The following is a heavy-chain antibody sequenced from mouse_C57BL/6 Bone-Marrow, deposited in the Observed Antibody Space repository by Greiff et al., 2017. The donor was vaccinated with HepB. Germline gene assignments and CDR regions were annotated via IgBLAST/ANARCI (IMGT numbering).Heavy chain of an antibody. V-gene: IGHV1-69*01. J-gene: IGHJ1*03. CDR3: ARGDHYYGSSYWYFDV. CDR2: IDPSESYT. CDR1: GYTFTSYW. Sequence: QVQLQQPGAELVMPGASVKLSCKASGYTFTSYWMHWVKQRPGQGLEWIGEIDPSESYTNYNQKFKGKSTLTVDKSSSTAYMQLSSLTSEDSAVYYCARGDHYYGSSYWYFDVWGTGTTVTVSS. D-gene: IGHD1-1*01.